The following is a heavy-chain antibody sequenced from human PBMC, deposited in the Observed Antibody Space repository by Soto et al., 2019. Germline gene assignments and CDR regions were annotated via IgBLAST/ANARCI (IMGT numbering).Heavy chain of an antibody. CDR2: IGWDYDK. V-gene: IGHV2-70*01. D-gene: IGHD6-19*01. CDR1: GFSLSTSGMC. Sequence: SGPTLVNPTQTLTLTCTFSGFSLSTSGMCVSWIRQPPGKALEWIALIGWDYDKYYKTSLKTRLTISKDTSKNQVVLTMTDMDPVDTATYYCARSSAWYREGFDYWGQGTLVTVSS. J-gene: IGHJ4*02. CDR3: ARSSAWYREGFDY.